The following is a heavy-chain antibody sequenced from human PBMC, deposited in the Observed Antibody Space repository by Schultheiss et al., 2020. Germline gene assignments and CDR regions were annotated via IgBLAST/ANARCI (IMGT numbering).Heavy chain of an antibody. V-gene: IGHV4-39*07. J-gene: IGHJ4*02. Sequence: SQTLSLTCTVSGGSISSSSYYWGWIRQPPGKGLEWIGSIYYSGSTYYNPSLKSRVTISVDTSKNQFSLKLSSVTAADTAVYYCARVRYYDSSGYYTRAYNYFDYWGQGTLVTVSS. D-gene: IGHD3-22*01. CDR2: IYYSGST. CDR3: ARVRYYDSSGYYTRAYNYFDY. CDR1: GGSISSSSYY.